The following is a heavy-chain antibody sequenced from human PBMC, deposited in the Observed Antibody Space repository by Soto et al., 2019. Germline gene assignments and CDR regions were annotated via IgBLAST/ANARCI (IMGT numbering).Heavy chain of an antibody. CDR2: ISSSSSYI. Sequence: GGSLRLSCAASGFTFSSYSMNWVRQAPGKGLEWVSSISSSSSYIYYADSVKGRFTISRDNAKNSLYLQMNSLRAEDTAVYYCAVATMDFDTGYYYYYMDVWGKGTTVTVSS. V-gene: IGHV3-21*01. CDR1: GFTFSSYS. CDR3: AVATMDFDTGYYYYYMDV. D-gene: IGHD5-12*01. J-gene: IGHJ6*03.